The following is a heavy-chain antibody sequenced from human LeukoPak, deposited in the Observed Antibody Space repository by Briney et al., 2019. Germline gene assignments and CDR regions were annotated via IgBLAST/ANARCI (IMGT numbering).Heavy chain of an antibody. CDR2: ISGYNGYT. CDR3: ARDNSVRDEAWWFNP. CDR1: GYIFSNFG. V-gene: IGHV1-18*01. D-gene: IGHD5-24*01. Sequence: GASVKVSCKASGYIFSNFGINWVRQAPGQGLEWMGWISGYNGYTKYAQKLQGRVTMTTDTSTSTAHMELRSLRSDDTAVYYCARDNSVRDEAWWFNPWGQGTLVTVSS. J-gene: IGHJ5*02.